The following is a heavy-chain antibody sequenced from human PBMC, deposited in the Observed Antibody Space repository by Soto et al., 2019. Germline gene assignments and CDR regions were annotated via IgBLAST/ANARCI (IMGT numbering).Heavy chain of an antibody. CDR3: ARGERSGLHFDY. CDR2: IWYDGSNK. V-gene: IGHV3-33*01. J-gene: IGHJ4*02. CDR1: GFTFSSYG. Sequence: QVQLVESGGGVVQPGMSLSLSCAAAGFTFSSYGMHWVRQAPGKGLEWVAVIWYDGSNKYYADSVKGRFTISRDNSKNTLYLQMNSLRAEDTAVYYCARGERSGLHFDYWGQGTLVTVSS. D-gene: IGHD1-26*01.